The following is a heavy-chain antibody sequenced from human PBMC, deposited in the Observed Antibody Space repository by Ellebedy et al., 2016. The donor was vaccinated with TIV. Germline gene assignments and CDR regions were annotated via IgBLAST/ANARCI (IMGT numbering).Heavy chain of an antibody. D-gene: IGHD3-10*01. V-gene: IGHV1-58*01. J-gene: IGHJ3*02. CDR3: AAPSLPRNAFDI. CDR1: TFTFTSSA. Sequence: AASVKVSCKASTFTFTSSAVQWVRQARGQRLEWIGWIVVGSGNTNYAQKFQERVTITRDMSTSTAYMELSSLRSDDTAMYYCAAPSLPRNAFDIWGQGTMVTVSS. CDR2: IVVGSGNT.